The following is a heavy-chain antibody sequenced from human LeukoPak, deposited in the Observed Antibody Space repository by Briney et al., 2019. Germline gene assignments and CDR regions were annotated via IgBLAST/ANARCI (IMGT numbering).Heavy chain of an antibody. CDR2: IYYSGST. J-gene: IGHJ2*01. V-gene: IGHV4-31*03. Sequence: SQTLSLTCTVSGGSISSGGYYRSWIRQHPGKGLEWIGYIYYSGSTYYNPSLKSRVTISVDTSKNQFSLKLSSVTAADTAVYYCARESYGGNSHWYFDLWGRGTLVTVSS. D-gene: IGHD4-23*01. CDR3: ARESYGGNSHWYFDL. CDR1: GGSISSGGYY.